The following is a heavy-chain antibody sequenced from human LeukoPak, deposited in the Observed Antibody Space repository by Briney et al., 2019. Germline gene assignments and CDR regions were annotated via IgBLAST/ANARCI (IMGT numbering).Heavy chain of an antibody. D-gene: IGHD6-19*01. V-gene: IGHV3-21*01. J-gene: IGHJ3*02. CDR2: ISSSSSYI. Sequence: GGSLRLSCAASGFTFSSYSMNWVRQARGKGLEGVSSISSSSSYIYYADSVKGRFTISRDNAKNSLYLQMNSLRAEDTAVYYCARDLTVADAFDIWGQGKMVTVSS. CDR1: GFTFSSYS. CDR3: ARDLTVADAFDI.